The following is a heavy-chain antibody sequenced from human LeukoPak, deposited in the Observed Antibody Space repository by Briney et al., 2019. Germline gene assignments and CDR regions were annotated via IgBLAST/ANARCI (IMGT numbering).Heavy chain of an antibody. V-gene: IGHV3-33*01. Sequence: PGRSLRLSCAASGFTFSSYGMHWVRQAPGKGLEWVAVIWYDGSNKYYADSVKGRFTISRDNSKNTLYLQMNSLRAEDTAVYYCARAEGYYGSSGNDAFDIWGQGTMVTVSS. CDR1: GFTFSSYG. D-gene: IGHD3-22*01. CDR3: ARAEGYYGSSGNDAFDI. CDR2: IWYDGSNK. J-gene: IGHJ3*02.